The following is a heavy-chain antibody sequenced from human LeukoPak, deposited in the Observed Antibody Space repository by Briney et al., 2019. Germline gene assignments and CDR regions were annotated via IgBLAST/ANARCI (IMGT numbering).Heavy chain of an antibody. D-gene: IGHD3-10*01. CDR3: ARGGSGSGYLYYIDY. CDR2: IDSNRGGT. V-gene: IGHV1-2*06. CDR1: GYSFSDFP. Sequence: ASVKVSCKASGYSFSDFPVHWVRQAPGQGLEWMGRIDSNRGGTSYAQNFQGRVTMTRDTSISTAYMEVSGLTSDDTAVYYCARGGSGSGYLYYIDYWGQGTLVSVSS. J-gene: IGHJ4*02.